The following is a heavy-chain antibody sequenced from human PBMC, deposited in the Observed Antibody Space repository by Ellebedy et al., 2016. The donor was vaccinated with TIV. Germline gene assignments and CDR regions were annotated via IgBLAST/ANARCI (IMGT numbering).Heavy chain of an antibody. V-gene: IGHV4-59*01. CDR3: ARDRSHLLTGLLFDL. D-gene: IGHD3-9*01. Sequence: PSETLSLTCTVSGDSISSSFWSWIRQPPGKGLEWIGYINHSGSTNYNPSLKSRLTMSIDMSKNQFSLKLTSVTAADTAVYYCARDRSHLLTGLLFDLWGQGTLVTVSS. J-gene: IGHJ4*02. CDR2: INHSGST. CDR1: GDSISSSF.